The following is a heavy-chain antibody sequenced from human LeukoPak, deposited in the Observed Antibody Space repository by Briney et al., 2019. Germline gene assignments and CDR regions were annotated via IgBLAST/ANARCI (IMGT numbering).Heavy chain of an antibody. CDR3: TTASGWYGARWFDP. D-gene: IGHD6-19*01. V-gene: IGHV3-15*01. CDR1: GFTFSNAW. Sequence: GGSLRLSCAASGFTFSNAWMSWVRQAPGKGLEWVGRIKSKTDGGTTDHAAPVKGRFTISRDDSKNTLYLQMNSLKTEDTAVYYCTTASGWYGARWFDPWGQGTLVTVSS. J-gene: IGHJ5*02. CDR2: IKSKTDGGTT.